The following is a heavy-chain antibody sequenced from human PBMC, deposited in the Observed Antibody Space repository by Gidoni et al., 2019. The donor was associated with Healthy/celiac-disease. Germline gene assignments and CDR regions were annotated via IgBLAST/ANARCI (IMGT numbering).Heavy chain of an antibody. Sequence: EVQLLESGGGLVQPGGSLRLSCAASGFTFSSYAMSWVRQAPGKGLEWVSAISGSGGSTYYADSVKGRFTISRDNSKNTLYLQMNSLRAEDTAVYYCAKAVRWELLSNYYFDYWGQGTLVTVSS. V-gene: IGHV3-23*01. D-gene: IGHD1-26*01. CDR1: GFTFSSYA. CDR3: AKAVRWELLSNYYFDY. J-gene: IGHJ4*02. CDR2: ISGSGGST.